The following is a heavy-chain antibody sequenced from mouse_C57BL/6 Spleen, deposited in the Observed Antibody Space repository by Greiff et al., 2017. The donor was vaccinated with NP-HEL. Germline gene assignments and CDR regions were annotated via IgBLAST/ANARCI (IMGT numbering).Heavy chain of an antibody. V-gene: IGHV1-72*01. CDR2: IDPNSGGT. CDR1: GYTFTSYW. CDR3: ARSPIYDGPLVFDV. J-gene: IGHJ1*03. D-gene: IGHD2-3*01. Sequence: KESCKASGYTFTSYWMHWVKQRPGRGLEWIGRIDPNSGGTKYNEKFKSKATLTVDKPSSTAYMQLSSLTSEDSAVYYCARSPIYDGPLVFDVWGTGTTVTVSS.